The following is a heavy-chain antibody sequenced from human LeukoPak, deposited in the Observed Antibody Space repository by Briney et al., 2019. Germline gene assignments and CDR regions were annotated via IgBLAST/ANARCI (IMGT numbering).Heavy chain of an antibody. CDR1: GYTFTGYY. D-gene: IGHD6-19*01. Sequence: GASVKVSCKASGYTFTGYYMHWVRQAPGQGLEWMGWINPNSGGTNYAQKFQGRVTMTRDPSISTAYMELSRLRSDDTAVYYCARIKYSLAVAGTGGFDYWGQGTLVTVSS. CDR3: ARIKYSLAVAGTGGFDY. CDR2: INPNSGGT. V-gene: IGHV1-2*02. J-gene: IGHJ4*02.